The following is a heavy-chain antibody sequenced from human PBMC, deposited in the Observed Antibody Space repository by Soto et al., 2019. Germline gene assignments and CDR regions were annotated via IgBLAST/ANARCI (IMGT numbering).Heavy chain of an antibody. V-gene: IGHV3-23*01. CDR1: GFTFNIYA. CDR2: ISRYGDFT. Sequence: EVQLLESGGDLIQPGGSLRLSCAASGFTFNIYAMTWVRQAPGKGLEWVSAISRYGDFTYYADSVEGRFTISRDNSKNTLYLQMNSVRAEDTAVYYCAKDRYLDHDSRGYLFDNWGQGTLVTVSS. CDR3: AKDRYLDHDSRGYLFDN. D-gene: IGHD3-22*01. J-gene: IGHJ4*02.